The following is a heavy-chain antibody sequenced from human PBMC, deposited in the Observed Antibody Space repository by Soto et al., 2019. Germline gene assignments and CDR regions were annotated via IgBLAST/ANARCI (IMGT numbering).Heavy chain of an antibody. D-gene: IGHD2-2*01. V-gene: IGHV1-69*13. Sequence: SVKVSCKASGCTFGSYAITCVRLAPGQVLEWLGGIIPILNSPAYAQKFQARVVITADEITNTAYMELNSLRFDDTAVYYCAREAPYCTSATCPKFYDMDVWGQGTTVTVSS. CDR1: GCTFGSYA. J-gene: IGHJ6*02. CDR2: IIPILNSP. CDR3: AREAPYCTSATCPKFYDMDV.